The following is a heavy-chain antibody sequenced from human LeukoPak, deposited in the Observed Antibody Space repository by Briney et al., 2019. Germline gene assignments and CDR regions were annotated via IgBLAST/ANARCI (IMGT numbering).Heavy chain of an antibody. Sequence: GGSLRLSCAASGFTFSSYAMSWVRQAPGKGLEWVSAISGSGGGIYYADSVKGRFTISRDNSKNTLYLQMNSLRAEDTAVYYCAKGKDALRFLGWEKTYDYWGQGTLVTVSS. V-gene: IGHV3-23*01. J-gene: IGHJ4*02. D-gene: IGHD3-3*01. CDR3: AKGKDALRFLGWEKTYDY. CDR2: ISGSGGGI. CDR1: GFTFSSYA.